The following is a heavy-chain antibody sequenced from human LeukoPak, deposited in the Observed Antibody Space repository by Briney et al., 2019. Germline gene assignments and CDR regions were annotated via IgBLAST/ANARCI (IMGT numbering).Heavy chain of an antibody. CDR2: INWNGGST. CDR1: GFTFDDYG. CDR3: ARTVTIGEAYYFDY. J-gene: IGHJ4*02. V-gene: IGHV3-20*01. D-gene: IGHD4-11*01. Sequence: GGSLRLSCAASGFTFDDYGMSWVRQAPGKGLEWVSGINWNGGSTGYADSVKGRFTISRDNAKNSLYLQMNSLRAEDTALYHCARTVTIGEAYYFDYWGQGTLVTVSS.